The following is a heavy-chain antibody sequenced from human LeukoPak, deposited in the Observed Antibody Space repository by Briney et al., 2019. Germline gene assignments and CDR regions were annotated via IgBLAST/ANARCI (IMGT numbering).Heavy chain of an antibody. D-gene: IGHD4-17*01. Sequence: GGSLRLSCAASGFTFNSYAMSWVRQAPGKGLEWVSVITASGGNTYYADSVKGRFTISRDNSKHTLYLQMNSLRAEDTALYYCARRSVTKQLDYWGQGTPVTVSS. J-gene: IGHJ4*02. CDR1: GFTFNSYA. CDR2: ITASGGNT. V-gene: IGHV3-23*01. CDR3: ARRSVTKQLDY.